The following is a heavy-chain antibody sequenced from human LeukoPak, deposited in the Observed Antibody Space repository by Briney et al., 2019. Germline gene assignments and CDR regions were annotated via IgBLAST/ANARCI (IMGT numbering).Heavy chain of an antibody. V-gene: IGHV1-18*01. CDR1: GYTFTSYG. CDR3: ARPLTVGGDY. D-gene: IGHD1-26*01. J-gene: IGHJ4*02. Sequence: ASVKVSCKSSGYTFTSYGISWVRQAPGQGLEWMGWVSGYNGNTDYAQKFQGRVTMTTDTSTSTAYMELRSLRSDDTAVYYCARPLTVGGDYWGQGTLVTVSS. CDR2: VSGYNGNT.